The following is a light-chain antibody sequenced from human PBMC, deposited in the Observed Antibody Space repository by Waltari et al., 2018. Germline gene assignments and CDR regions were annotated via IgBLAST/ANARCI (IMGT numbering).Light chain of an antibody. CDR3: QQYTSSSRT. J-gene: IGKJ1*01. V-gene: IGKV1-5*03. CDR1: QSISSW. CDR2: KAS. Sequence: DIQMTQSPSTLSASVGDRVTITCRASQSISSWLAWYQQKPGKAPKLLIYKASSLESGVPLRFSGSGSGTEFTLTISSLQPDDFATYYCQQYTSSSRTFGQGTKVKIK.